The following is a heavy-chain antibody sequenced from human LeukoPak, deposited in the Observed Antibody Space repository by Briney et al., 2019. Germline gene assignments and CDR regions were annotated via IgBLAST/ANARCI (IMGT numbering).Heavy chain of an antibody. CDR3: ARGPPLGSEWLLWGQRYYYYYYGMDV. CDR2: MNPNSGNT. D-gene: IGHD3-3*01. V-gene: IGHV1-8*01. J-gene: IGHJ6*02. Sequence: ASVKVSCKASGYTFTSYDINWVRQATGQGLEWMGWMNPNSGNTGYAQKFQGRVTMTRNTSISTAYMELSSLRSEDTAVYYCARGPPLGSEWLLWGQRYYYYYYGMDVWGQGTTVTVSS. CDR1: GYTFTSYD.